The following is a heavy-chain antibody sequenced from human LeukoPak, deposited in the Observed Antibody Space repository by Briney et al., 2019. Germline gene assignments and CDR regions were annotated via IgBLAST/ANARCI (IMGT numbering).Heavy chain of an antibody. CDR1: GFTFSSYA. CDR2: ISYDGSNK. J-gene: IGHJ6*02. CDR3: ARDIVVVPAASRYYYYYGMDV. V-gene: IGHV3-30*04. Sequence: GRSLRLSCAACGFTFSSYAVHWVRQAPGKGLEGVADISYDGSNKYYADSVKGRFTISRDNSKNTLYLQMNSLRAEDTAVYYCARDIVVVPAASRYYYYYGMDVWGQGTTVTVSS. D-gene: IGHD2-2*01.